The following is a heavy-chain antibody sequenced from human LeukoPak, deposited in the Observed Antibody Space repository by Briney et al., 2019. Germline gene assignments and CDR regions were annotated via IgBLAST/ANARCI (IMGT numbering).Heavy chain of an antibody. D-gene: IGHD3-16*02. CDR1: GFTVSTNY. Sequence: GGSLRLSCAVSGFTVSTNYMIWVRQAPGKGLEWVSVLYSGGTTYYADSVKGRFTISRDNSKNTLFLQMNSLRAEDTAVYYCARMAVWGSYRLDHWGQGTLVTVSS. J-gene: IGHJ4*02. V-gene: IGHV3-53*01. CDR3: ARMAVWGSYRLDH. CDR2: LYSGGTT.